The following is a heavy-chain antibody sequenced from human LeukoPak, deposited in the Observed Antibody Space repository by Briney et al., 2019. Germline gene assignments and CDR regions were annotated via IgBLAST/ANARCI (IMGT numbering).Heavy chain of an antibody. CDR1: GFTFSSYA. CDR2: INTSGGST. V-gene: IGHV3-23*01. D-gene: IGHD3-10*01. Sequence: GSLRLSCAASGFTFSSYAMSWVRQAPGKGLEWASSINTSGGSTYYTASVQGRFTISRDNSINTLYLQMNSLRADDTAVYYCAKRVYGSGSPDYWGQGTLVTVSS. J-gene: IGHJ4*02. CDR3: AKRVYGSGSPDY.